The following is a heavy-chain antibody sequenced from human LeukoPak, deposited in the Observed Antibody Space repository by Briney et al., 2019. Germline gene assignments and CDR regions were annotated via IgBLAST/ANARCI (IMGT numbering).Heavy chain of an antibody. D-gene: IGHD1-26*01. CDR1: GFTFINYA. Sequence: GGSQRLSCAASGFTFINYAMCWVRQAPGKGPEWVSFISGNGDSTYYADSVKGRFTVSRDNSKNTLYLQMNSLRGEDTAIYYCTKDRPGSFDYWGQGILVTVSS. CDR2: ISGNGDST. J-gene: IGHJ4*02. CDR3: TKDRPGSFDY. V-gene: IGHV3-23*01.